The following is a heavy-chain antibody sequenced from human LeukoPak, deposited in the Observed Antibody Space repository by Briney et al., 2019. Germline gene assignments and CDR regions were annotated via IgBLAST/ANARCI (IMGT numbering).Heavy chain of an antibody. V-gene: IGHV4-59*08. J-gene: IGHJ6*02. CDR2: INYIRTT. D-gene: IGHD6-13*01. CDR1: GGSISSYY. Sequence: TSETLSLTCTVSGGSISSYYWNWIRQPPGKGLEWIGYINYIRTTDYNPSLKSRVTISLDTSKNRFSLKLSSVTAADTAMYYCARSYSSSDHYYYYGMDVWGQGTTVTVSS. CDR3: ARSYSSSDHYYYYGMDV.